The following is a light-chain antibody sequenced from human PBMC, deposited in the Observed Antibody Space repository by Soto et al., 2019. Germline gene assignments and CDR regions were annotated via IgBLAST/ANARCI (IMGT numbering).Light chain of an antibody. J-gene: IGKJ1*01. CDR2: CAS. CDR1: QSVDTTF. Sequence: ELVLTQSPGSLSLSPGQRATLSCRASQSVDTTFFAWYQTKPGQAPRLLIQCASKRATGIPDRFSGSGSGTYVTLIISRLEPEDFAVYYCQQYMSSVTFGQGTKVYSK. CDR3: QQYMSSVT. V-gene: IGKV3-20*01.